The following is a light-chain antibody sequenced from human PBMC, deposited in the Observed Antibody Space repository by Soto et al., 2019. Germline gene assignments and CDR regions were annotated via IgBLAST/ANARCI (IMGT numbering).Light chain of an antibody. CDR2: AAS. J-gene: IGKJ1*01. CDR1: QSISSY. CDR3: QQSYSRPRT. V-gene: IGKV1-39*01. Sequence: DIQMTQSPSSLSASVGDRVTITCRASQSISSYLNWYQQKPGKAPKLLIYAASSLQSGVPSRFSGSGSETHFNLNISSLQPEDSATYYCQQSYSRPRTFGQGTKV.